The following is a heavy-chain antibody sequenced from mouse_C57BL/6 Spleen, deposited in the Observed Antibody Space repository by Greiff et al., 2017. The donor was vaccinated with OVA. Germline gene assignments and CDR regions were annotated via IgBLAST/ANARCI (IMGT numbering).Heavy chain of an antibody. D-gene: IGHD1-1*01. Sequence: QVQLQQPGAELVRPGSSVKLSCKASGYTFTSYWMDWVKQRPGQGLEWIGNIYPSDSETHYNQKFKDKATLTVDKSSSTAYMQLSSLTSEDSAVYYGARRHYYSSSHFDYWGQGTTLTVSS. V-gene: IGHV1-61*01. CDR3: ARRHYYSSSHFDY. CDR2: IYPSDSET. J-gene: IGHJ2*01. CDR1: GYTFTSYW.